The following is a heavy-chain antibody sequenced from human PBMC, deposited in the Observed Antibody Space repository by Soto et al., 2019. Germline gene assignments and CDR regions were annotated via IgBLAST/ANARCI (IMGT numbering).Heavy chain of an antibody. J-gene: IGHJ4*02. Sequence: PSETLSLTCAVSGYSISSGYYWAWIRQPPGQGLEWFGSISHSGSTYYNPSLKSRVTISVHTSKNQLSLDLTSVTAADTAIYYCARVHISGHGVDYWGQGTLVTVSS. V-gene: IGHV4-38-2*01. CDR2: ISHSGST. D-gene: IGHD5-12*01. CDR3: ARVHISGHGVDY. CDR1: GYSISSGYY.